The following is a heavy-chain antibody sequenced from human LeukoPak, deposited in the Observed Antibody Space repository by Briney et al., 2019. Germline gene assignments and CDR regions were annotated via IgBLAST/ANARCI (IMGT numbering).Heavy chain of an antibody. J-gene: IGHJ6*02. CDR3: ARGRILDV. CDR1: GFTFDDYA. Sequence: PGGSLRLSCAASGFTFDDYAMHWVRQAPGKGLEWVSGISWDSGSIGYADSVKGRFTISRDNAKNSLYLQMNSLRAEDTALYYCARGRILDVWGQGTTVTVSS. V-gene: IGHV3-9*01. D-gene: IGHD2-15*01. CDR2: ISWDSGSI.